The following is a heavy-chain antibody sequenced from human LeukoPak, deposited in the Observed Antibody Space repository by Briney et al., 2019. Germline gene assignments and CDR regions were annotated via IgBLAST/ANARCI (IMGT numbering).Heavy chain of an antibody. Sequence: PGGSLRLSCAASGFTFSGSAMHWVRQASGKGLEWVGRIRNKANNYATAYAASLRGRFTISRDDSAYTAYLQMSSLKTDDTAVYYCTRVWDNSGWYEGAFDIWGQGTMVTVSS. V-gene: IGHV3-73*01. CDR2: IRNKANNYAT. J-gene: IGHJ3*02. D-gene: IGHD6-19*01. CDR1: GFTFSGSA. CDR3: TRVWDNSGWYEGAFDI.